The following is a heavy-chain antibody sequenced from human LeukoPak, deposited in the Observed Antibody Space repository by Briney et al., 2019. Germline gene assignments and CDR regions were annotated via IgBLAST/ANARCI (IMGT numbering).Heavy chain of an antibody. Sequence: ASVKVSCKASGYSFTGYYIHWVRQAPGQGLEWMGWINPNSGDTNYAQNFQGRVTITRDTSITTAYMDLRRLTSDDTAVYYCARDLGQYYDTSDNWFDPWGQGTLVTVSS. CDR2: INPNSGDT. D-gene: IGHD3-22*01. J-gene: IGHJ5*02. CDR1: GYSFTGYY. CDR3: ARDLGQYYDTSDNWFDP. V-gene: IGHV1-2*02.